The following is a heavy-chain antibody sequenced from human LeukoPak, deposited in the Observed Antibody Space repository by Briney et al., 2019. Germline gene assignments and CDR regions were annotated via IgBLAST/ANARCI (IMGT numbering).Heavy chain of an antibody. CDR1: GGSISSSSYY. CDR3: ARVGRWLQLYLDY. D-gene: IGHD5-24*01. Sequence: SETLSLTCTVSGGSISSSSYYWGWIRQPPGKGLEWIGSIYYSGSTYYNPSLKSRVTISVDTSKNQFPLKLSSVTAADTAVYYCARVGRWLQLYLDYWGQGTLVTVSS. CDR2: IYYSGST. J-gene: IGHJ4*02. V-gene: IGHV4-39*06.